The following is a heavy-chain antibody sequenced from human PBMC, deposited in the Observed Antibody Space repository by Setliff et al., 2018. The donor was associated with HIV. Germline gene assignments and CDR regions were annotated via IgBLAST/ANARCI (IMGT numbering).Heavy chain of an antibody. CDR1: GLTFSNQV. CDR2: ISGNGGII. Sequence: GGSLRLSCAASGLTFSNQVMTWVRQAPGKGLEWVSSISGNGGIIVYTDSVKGRFTMSRDNSKNTLFLVLTSLRPEDTAVYYCAKQVSGYFDYWGQGALVTVSS. D-gene: IGHD3-10*01. CDR3: AKQVSGYFDY. V-gene: IGHV3-23*01. J-gene: IGHJ4*02.